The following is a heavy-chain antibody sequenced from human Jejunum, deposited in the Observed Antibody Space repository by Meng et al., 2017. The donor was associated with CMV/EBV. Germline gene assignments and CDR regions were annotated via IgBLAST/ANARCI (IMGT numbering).Heavy chain of an antibody. CDR3: ATEYCSGGDCYSESDDY. CDR2: IKEDGSER. CDR1: TFSSYW. J-gene: IGHJ4*02. V-gene: IGHV3-7*01. Sequence: TFSSYWMSWVRQATGKGLEWVANIKEDGSERDYVESVKGRFTISRDNAKNSLYLQMNSLRAEDTAVYYCATEYCSGGDCYSESDDYWGQGTLVTVSS. D-gene: IGHD2-15*01.